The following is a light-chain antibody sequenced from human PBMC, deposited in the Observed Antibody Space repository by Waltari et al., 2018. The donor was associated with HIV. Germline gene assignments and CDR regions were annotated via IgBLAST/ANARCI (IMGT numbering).Light chain of an antibody. CDR2: QNN. CDR3: QVWDSNTYVT. Sequence: SDLTQTPSVSVSTGQTARITRSGDILGDQYACWYQKKPGRSPVLVIHQNNKRPSGIPERFSGSNSGDTATLTISGTQAVDEADYYCQVWDSNTYVTFGGGTKLTVL. V-gene: IGLV3-1*01. CDR1: ILGDQY. J-gene: IGLJ3*02.